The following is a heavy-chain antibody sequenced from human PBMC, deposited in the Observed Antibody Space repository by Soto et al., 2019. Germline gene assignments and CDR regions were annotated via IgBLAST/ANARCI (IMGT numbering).Heavy chain of an antibody. J-gene: IGHJ4*02. Sequence: PSETLSLTCAVSGGSISSGGYSWSWIRQPPGKGLEWIGYIYHSGSTYYNPSLKSRVTISVDRSKNQFSLKLSSVTAEDTAVYYCAKRETGIAVAGCFDYWGQGTLVTVSS. CDR1: GGSISSGGYS. CDR2: IYHSGST. CDR3: AKRETGIAVAGCFDY. V-gene: IGHV4-30-2*01. D-gene: IGHD6-19*01.